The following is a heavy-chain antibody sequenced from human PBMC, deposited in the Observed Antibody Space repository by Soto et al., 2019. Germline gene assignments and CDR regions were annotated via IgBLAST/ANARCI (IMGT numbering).Heavy chain of an antibody. D-gene: IGHD3-10*01. Sequence: QVQLVQSGAEVKKPGASVKVSCKASGYTLTSYGISWVRQAPGQGLEWMGWISPYNGNTKYAQKPQGRVTMTTDPSTSLGFMELRSLRSDDTAGYYCARGQGITAPPYGMDVWGQGTTVTVSS. CDR2: ISPYNGNT. J-gene: IGHJ6*01. CDR1: GYTLTSYG. V-gene: IGHV1-18*01. CDR3: ARGQGITAPPYGMDV.